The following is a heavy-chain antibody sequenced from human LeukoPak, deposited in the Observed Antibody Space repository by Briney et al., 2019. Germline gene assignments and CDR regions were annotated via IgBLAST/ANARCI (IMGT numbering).Heavy chain of an antibody. Sequence: GGSLRLSCAASGLTFSSYAMSWVRQAPGKGLEWVSAISGSGGSTYYADSVKGRFTISRDNSKNTLYLQMNSLRAEDTAVYYCAYARGYSAYEPLDYWGQGTLVTVSS. V-gene: IGHV3-23*01. CDR1: GLTFSSYA. D-gene: IGHD5-12*01. CDR2: ISGSGGST. J-gene: IGHJ4*02. CDR3: AYARGYSAYEPLDY.